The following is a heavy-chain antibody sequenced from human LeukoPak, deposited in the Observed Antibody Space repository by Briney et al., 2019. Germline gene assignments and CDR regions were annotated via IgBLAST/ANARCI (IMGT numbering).Heavy chain of an antibody. D-gene: IGHD6-19*01. CDR3: ARPYSSGARVDY. CDR2: IYYSGST. CDR1: GGSISSSSYY. J-gene: IGHJ4*02. V-gene: IGHV4-39*01. Sequence: SETLSLTCTVSGGSISSSSYYWGWIRQPPGKGLEWIGSIYYSGSTYYNPSLKSRVTTSVDTSKNQFSLKLSSVTAADTAVYYCARPYSSGARVDYWGQGTLVTVSS.